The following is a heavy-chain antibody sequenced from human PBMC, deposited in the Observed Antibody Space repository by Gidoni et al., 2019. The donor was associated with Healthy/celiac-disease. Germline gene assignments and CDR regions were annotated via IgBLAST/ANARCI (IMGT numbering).Heavy chain of an antibody. CDR1: GGSVSSGSYY. V-gene: IGHV4-61*01. CDR2: IYYSGST. D-gene: IGHD3-10*01. Sequence: QVQLQESGPGLVKPSETLSLTCTVSGGSVSSGSYYWSWIRQPPGKGLEWIGYIYYSGSTNYNPSLKSRVTISVDTSKNQFSLKLSSVTAADTAVYYCARVSAWFGELLADYWGQGTLVTVSS. CDR3: ARVSAWFGELLADY. J-gene: IGHJ4*02.